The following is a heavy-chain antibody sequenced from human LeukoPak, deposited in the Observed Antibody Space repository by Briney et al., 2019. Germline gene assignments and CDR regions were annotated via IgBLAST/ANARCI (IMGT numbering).Heavy chain of an antibody. J-gene: IGHJ6*03. D-gene: IGHD3-10*01. CDR1: GGSFSSYF. CDR2: IYPSGNT. V-gene: IGHV4-4*07. CDR3: AREDSGSYYNYYYFYMDV. Sequence: SETLSLTCSISGGSFSSYFWSWVRQPAGKGLEWIGRIYPSGNTNYNPSLKSRVTLSVDTSKTQFSLRLSSVTAADTAVYYCAREDSGSYYNYYYFYMDVWGKGTTVTISS.